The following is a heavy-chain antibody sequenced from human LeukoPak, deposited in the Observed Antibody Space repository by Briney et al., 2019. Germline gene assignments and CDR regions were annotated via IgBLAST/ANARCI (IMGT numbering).Heavy chain of an antibody. V-gene: IGHV1-69*04. CDR3: ATTTNVGPLDY. CDR2: IIPILGIA. CDR1: GGTFSSYA. J-gene: IGHJ4*02. Sequence: SVTVSCKASGGTFSSYAISWVRQAPGQGLEWMGRIIPILGIANYAQKFQGRVTITADKSTSTAYMELSSLRSEDTAVYYCATTTNVGPLDYWGQGTLVTVSS. D-gene: IGHD1-14*01.